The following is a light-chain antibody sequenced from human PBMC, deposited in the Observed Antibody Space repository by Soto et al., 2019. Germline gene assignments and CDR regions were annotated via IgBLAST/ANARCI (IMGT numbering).Light chain of an antibody. Sequence: DTQMTQSPSTLSASVGDRVTITCQASQDISSCLDWYQQKPGKAPKLLIYNASNLESGVPSRFSGSGSGTEFTLTISSLQPDDIATYYCQQYDTLSPPFGQGTKVEI. CDR1: QDISSC. J-gene: IGKJ1*01. V-gene: IGKV1-5*03. CDR3: QQYDTLSPP. CDR2: NAS.